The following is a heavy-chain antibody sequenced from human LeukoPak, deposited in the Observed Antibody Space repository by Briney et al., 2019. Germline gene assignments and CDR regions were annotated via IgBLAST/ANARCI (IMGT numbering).Heavy chain of an antibody. D-gene: IGHD6-6*01. J-gene: IGHJ4*02. CDR1: GFTFSSYW. V-gene: IGHV3-74*01. Sequence: PGGSLRLSCAAPGFTFSSYWMHWVRQAPGKGLVWVSRINSDGSSTNYADSVKGRFTISRDNAKNTLYLQMNSLRAEDTAAYYCTRDEYASSLDYWGQGTLVSVSS. CDR2: INSDGSST. CDR3: TRDEYASSLDY.